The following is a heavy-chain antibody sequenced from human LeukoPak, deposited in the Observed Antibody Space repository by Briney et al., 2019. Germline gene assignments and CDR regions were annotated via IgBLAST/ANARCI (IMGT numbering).Heavy chain of an antibody. J-gene: IGHJ4*02. D-gene: IGHD2-2*01. Sequence: RASVKVSCKASGYTFTGYYMHWVRQAPGQGLEWMGWINPNSGGTNYAQKFQGRVTMTRDTSISTAYMELSRLRSDDTAVYYCARGRVVVPAAHDYWGQGTLVTVSS. CDR2: INPNSGGT. CDR1: GYTFTGYY. CDR3: ARGRVVVPAAHDY. V-gene: IGHV1-2*02.